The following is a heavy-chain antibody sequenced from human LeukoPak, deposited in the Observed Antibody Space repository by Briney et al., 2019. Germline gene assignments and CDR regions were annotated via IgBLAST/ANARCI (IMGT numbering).Heavy chain of an antibody. CDR3: ARMALRYFDWQSYYYGMDV. V-gene: IGHV4-34*01. CDR2: INHSGST. J-gene: IGHJ6*02. Sequence: SETLSLTCAVYGGSFSGYYWRWIRQPPGKGLEWMGEINHSGSTNYNPSLKSRVTISVDTTKNQFSLKLSSVTAADTAVYYCARMALRYFDWQSYYYGMDVWGQGTTVTVSS. CDR1: GGSFSGYY. D-gene: IGHD3-9*01.